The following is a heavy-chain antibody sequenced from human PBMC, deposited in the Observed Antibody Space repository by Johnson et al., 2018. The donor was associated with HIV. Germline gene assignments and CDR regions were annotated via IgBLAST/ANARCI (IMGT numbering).Heavy chain of an antibody. CDR2: IGTAGDT. Sequence: VQLVESGGGVVQPGRSLRLSCAASGFTFSTYGMHWVRQATGKGLEWVSAIGTAGDTYYPGSVKGRFTISRENAKNSLYLQMNSLRAGDTAVYYCTRGVGIAVAGNDAFDIWGQGTMVTVSS. D-gene: IGHD6-19*01. CDR3: TRGVGIAVAGNDAFDI. CDR1: GFTFSTYG. V-gene: IGHV3-13*01. J-gene: IGHJ3*02.